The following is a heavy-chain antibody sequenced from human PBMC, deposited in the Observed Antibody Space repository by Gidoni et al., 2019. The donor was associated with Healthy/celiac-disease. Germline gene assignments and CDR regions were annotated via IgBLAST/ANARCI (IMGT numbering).Heavy chain of an antibody. Sequence: EVQLVESGGGLVQPGRSLRLSCTASGFTFGDYAMSWFRQAQGKGLEWVGFIRSKAYGGTTEYAASVKGIFTISRDDSKSIAYLQMNSLKTEDTAVYYCTRDDCTNGVCYMGRVDYWGQGTLVTVSS. CDR1: GFTFGDYA. D-gene: IGHD2-8*01. CDR2: IRSKAYGGTT. J-gene: IGHJ4*02. CDR3: TRDDCTNGVCYMGRVDY. V-gene: IGHV3-49*03.